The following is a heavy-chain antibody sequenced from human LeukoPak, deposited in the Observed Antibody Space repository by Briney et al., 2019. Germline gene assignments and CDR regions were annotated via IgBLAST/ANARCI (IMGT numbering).Heavy chain of an antibody. V-gene: IGHV4-61*02. Sequence: PSETLSLTCTVSGGSISSGSYYWSWIRQPAGKGLEWIGRIYTSGSTNYNPSLKSRVTISVDTSKNQFSLKLSSVTAADTAVYYCARRPERRGKNSSGYYQLAFDIWGQGTMVTVSS. CDR3: ARRPERRGKNSSGYYQLAFDI. D-gene: IGHD3-22*01. CDR1: GGSISSGSYY. CDR2: IYTSGST. J-gene: IGHJ3*02.